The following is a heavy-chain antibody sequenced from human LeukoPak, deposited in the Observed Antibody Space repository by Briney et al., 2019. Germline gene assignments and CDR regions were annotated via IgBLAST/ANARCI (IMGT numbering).Heavy chain of an antibody. Sequence: SQTLSLTCTVSGGSISSSSYYWGWIRQPPGKGLEWIGSIYYSGSTYYNPSLKSRVTISVDTSKNQLSLKLSSVTAADTAVYYCARLRYYDSSGPFDYWGQGTLVTVSS. CDR1: GGSISSSSYY. V-gene: IGHV4-39*01. J-gene: IGHJ4*02. D-gene: IGHD3-22*01. CDR2: IYYSGST. CDR3: ARLRYYDSSGPFDY.